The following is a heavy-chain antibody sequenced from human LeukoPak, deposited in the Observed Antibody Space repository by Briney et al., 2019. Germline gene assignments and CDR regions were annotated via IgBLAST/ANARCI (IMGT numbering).Heavy chain of an antibody. CDR3: ARSRITIFGVITRGAFDI. D-gene: IGHD3-3*01. CDR1: GFTFDDYG. V-gene: IGHV3-20*04. CDR2: INWNGDRI. Sequence: GGSLRLSCAASGFTFDDYGMNWVGQAPGKRLEWVSGINWNGDRIGYADSVKGRSTISRDNAKNSLYLQMNSLRAEDTALYYCARSRITIFGVITRGAFDIWGQGTMVTVSS. J-gene: IGHJ3*02.